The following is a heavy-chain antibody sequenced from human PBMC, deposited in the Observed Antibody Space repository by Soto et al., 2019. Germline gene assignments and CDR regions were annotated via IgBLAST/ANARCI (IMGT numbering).Heavy chain of an antibody. CDR1: GFTFSSYA. D-gene: IGHD1-7*01. V-gene: IGHV3-30-3*01. CDR2: ISYDGSNK. Sequence: QVQLVESGGGVVQPGRSLRLSCAASGFTFSSYAMHWVRQAPGKGLEWVALISYDGSNKYYADSVKGRFTISRDNSKNTLYLQMNSLRPEDTAVYHCARDQGGTTLYYHGMDVWGQGTRVTSSS. CDR3: ARDQGGTTLYYHGMDV. J-gene: IGHJ6*02.